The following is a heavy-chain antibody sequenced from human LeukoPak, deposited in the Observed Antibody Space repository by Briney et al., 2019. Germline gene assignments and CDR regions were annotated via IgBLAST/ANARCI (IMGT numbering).Heavy chain of an antibody. J-gene: IGHJ5*02. V-gene: IGHV1-2*02. Sequence: ASVKVSCKASGYTFTDYYINWVRQAPGQGLEWIGWINPNSGDTNYAQKFQDRVTMTRDTSISTAYIELNFLRSDDTAVFYCARGDYYGSPKAVAAWGQGTLVTVSS. CDR2: INPNSGDT. D-gene: IGHD3-10*01. CDR1: GYTFTDYY. CDR3: ARGDYYGSPKAVAA.